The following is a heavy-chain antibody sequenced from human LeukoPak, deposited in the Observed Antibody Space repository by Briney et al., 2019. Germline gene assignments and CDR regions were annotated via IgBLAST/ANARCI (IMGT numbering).Heavy chain of an antibody. D-gene: IGHD3-3*01. Sequence: GGSLRLSCAASGFTFDDYAMHWVRQAPGKGLEWVSGISWNSGSMGYADSVKGRFTISRDNAKNSLYLQMNSLRAEDTALYYCAKDVLLRFLEWTGWDVWGKGTTVTVSS. CDR1: GFTFDDYA. CDR2: ISWNSGSM. V-gene: IGHV3-9*01. CDR3: AKDVLLRFLEWTGWDV. J-gene: IGHJ6*04.